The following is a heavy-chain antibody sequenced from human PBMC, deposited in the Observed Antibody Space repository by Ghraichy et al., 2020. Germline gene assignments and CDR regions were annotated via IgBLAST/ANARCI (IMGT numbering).Heavy chain of an antibody. J-gene: IGHJ5*02. CDR2: INHSGST. CDR3: ARWGYCSSTSCYARRNWFDP. D-gene: IGHD2-2*01. CDR1: GGSFSGYY. V-gene: IGHV4-34*01. Sequence: SETLSLTCAVYGGSFSGYYWSWIRQPPGKGLEWIGEINHSGSTNYNPSLKSRVTISVDTSKNQFSLKLSSVTAADTAVYYCARWGYCSSTSCYARRNWFDPWGKGTLVTVSS.